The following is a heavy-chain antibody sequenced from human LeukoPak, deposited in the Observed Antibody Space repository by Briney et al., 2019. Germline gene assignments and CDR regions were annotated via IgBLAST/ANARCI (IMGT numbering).Heavy chain of an antibody. V-gene: IGHV3-21*01. Sequence: PGGSLRLSCEASGFTFSSYNMNWVRQAPGKRLEWVSSVTSSSSYVFYADSVKGRFTISRDNSKDTLFLQMNILRSEDTAVYYCARDRGMTTNSFDYWGQGTLVTVSS. D-gene: IGHD4-11*01. CDR1: GFTFSSYN. CDR3: ARDRGMTTNSFDY. J-gene: IGHJ4*02. CDR2: VTSSSSYV.